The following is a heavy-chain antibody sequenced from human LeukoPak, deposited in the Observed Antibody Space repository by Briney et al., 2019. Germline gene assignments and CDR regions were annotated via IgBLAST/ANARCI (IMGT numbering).Heavy chain of an antibody. CDR2: IYYSGST. CDR3: AKEDSSGYYYSFDS. CDR1: GGSISSSGYY. Sequence: SETLSLTCTVSGGSISSSGYYWGWIRQPPGKGLEWIGNIYYSGSTYYNPSLKSRVTVSLDTSKNQFSLRLSSVTAADTAVYYCAKEDSSGYYYSFDSWGQGTLVTVSS. J-gene: IGHJ4*02. D-gene: IGHD3-22*01. V-gene: IGHV4-39*07.